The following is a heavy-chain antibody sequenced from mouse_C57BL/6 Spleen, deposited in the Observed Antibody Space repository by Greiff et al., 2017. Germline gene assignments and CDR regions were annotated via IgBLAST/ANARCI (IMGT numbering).Heavy chain of an antibody. V-gene: IGHV6-3*01. CDR2: IRLKSDNYAT. Sequence: EVKLMESGGGLVQPGGSMKLSCVASGFTFSNYWMNWVRQSPEKGLEWVAQIRLKSDNYATHYAESVKGRFTISRDDSKSSVYLQMNNLRAEDTGIYYCIRPSYAMDYWGQGTSVTVSS. CDR1: GFTFSNYW. CDR3: IRPSYAMDY. J-gene: IGHJ4*01.